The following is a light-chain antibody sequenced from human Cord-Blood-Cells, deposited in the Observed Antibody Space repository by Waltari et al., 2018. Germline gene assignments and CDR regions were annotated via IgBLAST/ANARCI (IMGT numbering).Light chain of an antibody. CDR2: GNS. J-gene: IGLJ1*01. Sequence: QSVLTQPPSVSGAPGQRVTISCTGSSSNIGAGYDVHWYQQLPGTATKLLIYGNSNRPSGVPDRFSCSKSGTSASLAITGLQAEDEADYYCQSYDSSLSGSVFGTGTKVTVL. CDR1: SSNIGAGYD. V-gene: IGLV1-40*01. CDR3: QSYDSSLSGSV.